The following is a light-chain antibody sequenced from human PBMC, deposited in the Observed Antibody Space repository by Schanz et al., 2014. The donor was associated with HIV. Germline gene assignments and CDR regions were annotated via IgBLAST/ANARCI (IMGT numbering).Light chain of an antibody. Sequence: DIQVPQSPSSLSASVGDRVTITCRASQDISISLNWYQQKPGKAPQLLIYASSLLHTGVPSRFSGSGSGTHFTLTITGLQFEDFATYYCQQSYSATPYTFGQGTKVEIK. V-gene: IGKV1-39*01. CDR2: ASS. CDR3: QQSYSATPYT. CDR1: QDISIS. J-gene: IGKJ2*01.